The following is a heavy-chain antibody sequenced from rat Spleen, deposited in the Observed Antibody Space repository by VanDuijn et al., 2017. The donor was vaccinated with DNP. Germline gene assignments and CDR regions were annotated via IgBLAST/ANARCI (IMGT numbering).Heavy chain of an antibody. CDR2: ITYDGGNT. Sequence: EVQLVQSGGGLVQPGGSLKLSCAASGFTFSDYYMAWVRQAPTKGLEWVAYITYDGGNTYYRDSVKGRFTISRDDAKSTLYLQMNSLRSEDVATYYCARGSSSMYWYFDFWGPGTMVTVSS. CDR1: GFTFSDYY. J-gene: IGHJ1*01. CDR3: ARGSSSMYWYFDF. V-gene: IGHV5-20*01. D-gene: IGHD1-2*01.